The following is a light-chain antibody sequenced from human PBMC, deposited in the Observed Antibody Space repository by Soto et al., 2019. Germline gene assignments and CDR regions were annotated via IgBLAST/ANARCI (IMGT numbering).Light chain of an antibody. Sequence: QSVLTQPASVSGSPGQSITIACTGTSSDVGGYKYVSWYQQHPRKAPKLMIYEVSNRPSGVSNRFSGSKSGNTASLTISGLQAEDEADYYCSSYSSSSTLVFGTGTKVTVL. CDR1: SSDVGGYKY. J-gene: IGLJ1*01. CDR3: SSYSSSSTLV. CDR2: EVS. V-gene: IGLV2-14*01.